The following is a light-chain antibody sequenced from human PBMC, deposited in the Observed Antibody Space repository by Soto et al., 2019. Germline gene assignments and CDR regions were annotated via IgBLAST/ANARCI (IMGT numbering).Light chain of an antibody. CDR1: QGIGSS. V-gene: IGKV1-9*01. Sequence: DIQMTQSPSTLSASVGDGVTITCRASQGIGSSLAWYQQKPGEAPRLLIYAASTLQSGVPSGFSGSGYGTEFTLTISSLQPDDVARYYCQKLHNFPLTFGQGTRLEIK. J-gene: IGKJ5*01. CDR3: QKLHNFPLT. CDR2: AAS.